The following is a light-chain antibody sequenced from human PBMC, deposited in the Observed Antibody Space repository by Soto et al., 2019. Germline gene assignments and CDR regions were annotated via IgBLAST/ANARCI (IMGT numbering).Light chain of an antibody. CDR2: DDI. CDR1: TIGSNS. Sequence: SYELTQPPSMSVAPGQTASVTCGGDTIGSNSVHWYQQKPGQAPVLVVYDDIERPSGIPERFSGSNSGNTATLSITRVEAGDEADYYCQVWDSSNAHPIFGGGTKVIVL. V-gene: IGLV3-21*02. J-gene: IGLJ2*01. CDR3: QVWDSSNAHPI.